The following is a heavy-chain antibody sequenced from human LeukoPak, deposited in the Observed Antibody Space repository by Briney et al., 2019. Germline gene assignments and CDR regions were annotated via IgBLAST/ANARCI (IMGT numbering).Heavy chain of an antibody. CDR1: GGSITSNW. CDR3: AKINGYCSSSSCSNNTWLDP. Sequence: SETLSRTCSVSGGSITSNWSTWIRQSPGKGLEWIGYIDYRGSTNHNPSLKSRVTMSVDTARKRLSLQLSAVTAADTAIYYCAKINGYCSSSSCSNNTWLDPWGQGNLVTVSS. CDR2: IDYRGST. D-gene: IGHD2-2*01. V-gene: IGHV4-59*08. J-gene: IGHJ5*02.